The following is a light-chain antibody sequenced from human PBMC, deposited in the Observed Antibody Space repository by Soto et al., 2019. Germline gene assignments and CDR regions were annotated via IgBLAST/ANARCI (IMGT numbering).Light chain of an antibody. Sequence: DIQMTQTPATLSASVGDRLIITCRASQSINSWLAWYQQRPGKAPKLLIYKSSSLESGVPPRFSGSASGTEFTLTISSLHPDDFAPYYCQQYDTYPWTFGQGTKVEIK. J-gene: IGKJ1*01. CDR3: QQYDTYPWT. V-gene: IGKV1-5*03. CDR2: KSS. CDR1: QSINSW.